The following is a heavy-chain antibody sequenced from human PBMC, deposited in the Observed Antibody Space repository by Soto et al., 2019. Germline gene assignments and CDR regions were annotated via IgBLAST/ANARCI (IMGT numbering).Heavy chain of an antibody. Sequence: EASVKVSCKASGYTFTGYYMHWVRQAPGQGLEWMGWINPNSGGTNYAQKFQGRVTMTRDTSISTAYMELSRLRSDDTAVYYCATNGAAAGHYYYYGMDVWGQGTTVTVSS. J-gene: IGHJ6*02. V-gene: IGHV1-2*02. CDR1: GYTFTGYY. CDR2: INPNSGGT. D-gene: IGHD6-13*01. CDR3: ATNGAAAGHYYYYGMDV.